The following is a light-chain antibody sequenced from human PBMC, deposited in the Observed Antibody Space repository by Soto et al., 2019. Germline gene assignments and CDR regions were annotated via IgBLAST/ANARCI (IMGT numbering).Light chain of an antibody. CDR3: SSYAGSRTFYV. J-gene: IGLJ1*01. V-gene: IGLV2-8*01. Sequence: QSALTQPPSASGSPGQSVTISCTGTSSDVGGYNYVSWYQQHPGKAPKLMIYEVNKRPSGVPDRFSGSKSGNTASLTVSGLQAEDEADYYCSSYAGSRTFYVFGTGTKVTVL. CDR1: SSDVGGYNY. CDR2: EVN.